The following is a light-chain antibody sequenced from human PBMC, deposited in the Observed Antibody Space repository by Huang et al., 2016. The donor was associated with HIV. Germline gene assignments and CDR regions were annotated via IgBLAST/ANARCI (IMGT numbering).Light chain of an antibody. CDR3: QQVYSYPRT. CDR2: AAS. CDR1: QGISSY. Sequence: IQLTQSPSSLSASVGDRVTITCRASQGISSYLAWFQQKPGKAPKLLIYAASTLQSGVPSRFSGSGSGTDFTLTISSLQPEEFATYYCQQVYSYPRTFGQGTKLESK. V-gene: IGKV1-9*01. J-gene: IGKJ2*01.